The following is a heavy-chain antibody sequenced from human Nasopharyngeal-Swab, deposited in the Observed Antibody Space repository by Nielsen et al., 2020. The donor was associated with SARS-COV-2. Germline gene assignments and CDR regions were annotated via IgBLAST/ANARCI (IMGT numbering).Heavy chain of an antibody. Sequence: GESLKISCAASGFTFSSYAMSWVRQAPGKGLEWVSAISGSGGSTYYADSVKGRFTISRDNSKNTLYLQMSSLRAEDTAVYYCVKGRILWPGGNYYGMDVWGQGTTVTVSS. D-gene: IGHD5-12*01. J-gene: IGHJ6*02. V-gene: IGHV3-23*01. CDR1: GFTFSSYA. CDR3: VKGRILWPGGNYYGMDV. CDR2: ISGSGGST.